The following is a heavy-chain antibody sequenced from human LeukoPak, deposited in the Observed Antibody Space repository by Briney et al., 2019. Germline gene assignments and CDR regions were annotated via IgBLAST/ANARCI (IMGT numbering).Heavy chain of an antibody. Sequence: GGSLRLSCAASGFTFTSYAMSWVRQAPGKGLEWVSTFGDTTYYADSVKGRFTISRDNSKNTLYLQMNSLRAEDTAVYYCAKDRPLNWGYYFDYWGQGTLVTVSS. CDR3: AKDRPLNWGYYFDY. V-gene: IGHV3-23*01. J-gene: IGHJ4*02. CDR1: GFTFTSYA. CDR2: FGDTT. D-gene: IGHD7-27*01.